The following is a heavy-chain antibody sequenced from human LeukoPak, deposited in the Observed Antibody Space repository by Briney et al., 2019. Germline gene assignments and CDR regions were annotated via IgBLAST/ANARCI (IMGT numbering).Heavy chain of an antibody. CDR1: GGSISSSSYY. J-gene: IGHJ5*02. CDR2: IYYSGST. V-gene: IGHV4-39*07. CDR3: ARGVGATT. D-gene: IGHD1-26*01. Sequence: PSETLSLTCTVSGGSISSSSYYWGWIRQPPGKGLEWIGSIYYSGSTYYNPSLKSRVTISVDTSKNQFSLKLSSVTAADTAVYYCARGVGATTWGQGTLVTVSS.